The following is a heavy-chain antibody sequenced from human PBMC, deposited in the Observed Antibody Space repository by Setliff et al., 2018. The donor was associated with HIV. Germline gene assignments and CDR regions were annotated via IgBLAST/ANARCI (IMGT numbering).Heavy chain of an antibody. CDR3: ARAGAAETSHFDY. D-gene: IGHD2-15*01. CDR1: GYTFINYD. J-gene: IGHJ4*02. CDR2: MNPDSGNT. Sequence: SVKVSCKASGYTFINYDIYWVRQTTGQGLEWMGWMNPDSGNTGYAQKLQGRVTMTRNTSISTAYMDLSSLRSEDTAVYYCARAGAAETSHFDYWGQGTLVTVSS. V-gene: IGHV1-8*02.